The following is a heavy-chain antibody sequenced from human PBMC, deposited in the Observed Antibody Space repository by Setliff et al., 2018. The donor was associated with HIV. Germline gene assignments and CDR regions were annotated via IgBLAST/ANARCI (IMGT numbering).Heavy chain of an antibody. CDR1: DGSFSAYY. V-gene: IGHV4-34*10. J-gene: IGHJ4*02. Sequence: SETLSLTCAVYDGSFSAYYWSWIRQPPGKGLEWIGQINHSGSTNYNPSLRSRVTMSVDTSKNQFSLKLSSVTAADTAVYYCARESIAVAGLGFDYWGQGTLVTVS. CDR2: INHSGST. CDR3: ARESIAVAGLGFDY. D-gene: IGHD6-19*01.